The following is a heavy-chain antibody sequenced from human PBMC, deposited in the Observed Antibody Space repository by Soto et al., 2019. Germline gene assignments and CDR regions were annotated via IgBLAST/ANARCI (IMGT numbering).Heavy chain of an antibody. CDR2: IYYSGST. CDR3: ARGRRGDYVPFDY. V-gene: IGHV4-59*08. Sequence: SETLSLTCTVSGGSISSYYWSWIRQPPGKGLEWIGYIYYSGSTNYNPSLKSRVTISVDTSKNQFSLKLSSVTAADTAVYYCARGRRGDYVPFDYWGQRTLVTVSS. CDR1: GGSISSYY. J-gene: IGHJ4*02. D-gene: IGHD4-17*01.